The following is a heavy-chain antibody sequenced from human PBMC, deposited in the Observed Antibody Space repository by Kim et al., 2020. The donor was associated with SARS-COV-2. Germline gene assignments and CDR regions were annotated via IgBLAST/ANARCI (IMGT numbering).Heavy chain of an antibody. V-gene: IGHV1-69*13. D-gene: IGHD3-22*01. CDR1: GGTFSIHA. Sequence: SVKVSCEASGGTFSIHAISWVRQAPGQGLEWMGGVIPIFGTPTYSQKFQGRVIITADESTSTAYMELSSLKYEDTAVYYCAGDYESSGYAGYYFEHWGQGTLVTVSS. CDR2: VIPIFGTP. J-gene: IGHJ4*02. CDR3: AGDYESSGYAGYYFEH.